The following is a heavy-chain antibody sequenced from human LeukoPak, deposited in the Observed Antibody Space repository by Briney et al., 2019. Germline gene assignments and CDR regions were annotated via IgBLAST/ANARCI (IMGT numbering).Heavy chain of an antibody. J-gene: IGHJ4*02. CDR3: ARAPGYSSGWSYFDF. V-gene: IGHV3-21*01. Sequence: GGSLRLSCAASGFTFSSYTLNWVRQAPGKGLEWVSSISGSSSYKYYADSVKGRFIISRDNAKNSLYLQMNSLRAEDTAVYYCARAPGYSSGWSYFDFWGQGTLVTVSS. CDR2: ISGSSSYK. CDR1: GFTFSSYT. D-gene: IGHD6-19*01.